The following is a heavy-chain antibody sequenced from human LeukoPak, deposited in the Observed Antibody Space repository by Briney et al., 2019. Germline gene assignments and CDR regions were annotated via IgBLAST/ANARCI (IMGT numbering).Heavy chain of an antibody. V-gene: IGHV4-59*08. CDR1: RGSISIFY. Sequence: SETLSHTCSVSRGSISIFYWSWIRQPSGKGLESIRYIYYSGSTNYNPSLMSRVAISVDTSKKQFSLKLNSVTAADTAIYFCARNSPPHAYYFDFWGQGTLVTVSS. CDR3: ARNSPPHAYYFDF. J-gene: IGHJ4*02. D-gene: IGHD2-2*01. CDR2: IYYSGST.